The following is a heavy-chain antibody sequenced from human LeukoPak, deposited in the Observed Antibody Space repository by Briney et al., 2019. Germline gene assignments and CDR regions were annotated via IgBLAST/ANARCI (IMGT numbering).Heavy chain of an antibody. CDR2: IYTSGST. V-gene: IGHV4-4*09. CDR3: ARRVVVVTALDYYYYMDV. D-gene: IGHD2-21*02. CDR1: GGSISSYY. Sequence: PSETLSLTCTVSGGSISSYYWSWIRQPPGKGLEWIGYIYTSGSTNYNPSLKSRVTISVGTSKNQFSLKLSSVTAADTAVYYCARRVVVVTALDYYYYMDVWGKGTTVTVSS. J-gene: IGHJ6*03.